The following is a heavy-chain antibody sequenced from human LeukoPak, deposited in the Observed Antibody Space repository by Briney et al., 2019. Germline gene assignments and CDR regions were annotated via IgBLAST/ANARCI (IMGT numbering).Heavy chain of an antibody. CDR1: GLTFSSYA. D-gene: IGHD6-19*01. CDR3: AAQWLILGAFDI. CDR2: ISGSGDKT. J-gene: IGHJ3*02. V-gene: IGHV3-23*01. Sequence: GGSLRLSCAASGLTFSSYAMSWVRQAPGKGLEWVSAISGSGDKTYYADSVKGRFTISRDNSKNTLYLQVNSLRAEDTAVYYCAAQWLILGAFDIWGQGTMVTVSS.